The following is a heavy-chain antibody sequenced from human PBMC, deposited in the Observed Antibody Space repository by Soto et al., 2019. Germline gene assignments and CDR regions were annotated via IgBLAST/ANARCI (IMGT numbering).Heavy chain of an antibody. CDR3: ARGRLGLTIRPVV. CDR2: INHSGGT. Sequence: QVQLQQWGAGLLKPSETLSLTCAVYGGSFSAYYWSWIRQPPGKGLEWIGEINHSGGTDYNPSLRSRVTISKDTSHNHFSLKLTSVTAADTAVYDCARGRLGLTIRPVVWGQGTMVTVSS. J-gene: IGHJ3*01. CDR1: GGSFSAYY. D-gene: IGHD3-10*01. V-gene: IGHV4-34*01.